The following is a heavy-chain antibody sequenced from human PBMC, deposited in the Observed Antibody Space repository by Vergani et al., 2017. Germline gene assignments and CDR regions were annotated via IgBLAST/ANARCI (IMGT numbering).Heavy chain of an antibody. CDR2: INPNSGGT. Sequence: QVQLVQSGAEVKKPGASVKVSCKASGYTFTGYYMHWVRQAPGQGLEWMGWINPNSGGTNYVQKFQGRVTMTRDTSISTAYMELSRLRSDDTAVYYCARVLVTISADYFDYWGQGTLVTVSS. CDR3: ARVLVTISADYFDY. V-gene: IGHV1-2*02. D-gene: IGHD3-3*01. CDR1: GYTFTGYY. J-gene: IGHJ4*02.